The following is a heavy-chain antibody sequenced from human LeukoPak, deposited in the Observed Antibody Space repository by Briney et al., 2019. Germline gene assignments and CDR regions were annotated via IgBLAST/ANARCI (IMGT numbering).Heavy chain of an antibody. D-gene: IGHD6-6*01. CDR2: NSGSGGTT. J-gene: IGHJ5*02. CDR1: GFKFTSYA. V-gene: IGHV3-23*01. Sequence: GGSLRLSCAASGFKFTSYAMSWVRQAPGKGLEWVSGNSGSGGTTYYADSVKGRFTISRDNAKNTLYLQMNSLRAEDTAVYYCARGGLAARLPDWFDPWGQGTLVTVSS. CDR3: ARGGLAARLPDWFDP.